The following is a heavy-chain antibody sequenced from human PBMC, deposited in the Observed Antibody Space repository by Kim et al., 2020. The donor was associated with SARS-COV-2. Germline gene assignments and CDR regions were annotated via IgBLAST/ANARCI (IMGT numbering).Heavy chain of an antibody. J-gene: IGHJ4*02. CDR3: ARDSRGYSYDY. Sequence: DYAVSVKSRIIITPDTSKNQFSRQLNSVTPEDTAVYYCARDSRGYSYDYWGQGTLVTVSS. V-gene: IGHV6-1*01. D-gene: IGHD5-18*01.